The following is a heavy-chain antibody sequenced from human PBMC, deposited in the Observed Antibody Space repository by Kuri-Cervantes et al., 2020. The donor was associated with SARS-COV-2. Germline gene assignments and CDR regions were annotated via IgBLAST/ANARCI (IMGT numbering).Heavy chain of an antibody. D-gene: IGHD2-15*01. V-gene: IGHV3-48*04. Sequence: LSLTCAASGFSLRSYSMNWVRQAPGKGLGWVSYISSSSSAIYYADSVKGRFTISRDNAKNSLYLQMNSLRAEDTAVYYCARDKVVDYWGQGTLVTVSS. J-gene: IGHJ4*02. CDR3: ARDKVVDY. CDR2: ISSSSSAI. CDR1: GFSLRSYS.